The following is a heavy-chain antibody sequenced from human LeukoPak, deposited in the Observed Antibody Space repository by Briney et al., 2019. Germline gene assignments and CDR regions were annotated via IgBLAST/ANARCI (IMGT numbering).Heavy chain of an antibody. Sequence: SETLSLTCTVSGGSISSSSYYWGWIRQPPGKGLEWIGSISYSGRTYYNPSLKSRVTISVDTSKNQFSLKLSSVTAADTAVYYCAREVGPYGFDYWGQGTLVTVSS. CDR2: ISYSGRT. CDR3: AREVGPYGFDY. CDR1: GGSISSSSYY. D-gene: IGHD1-26*01. J-gene: IGHJ4*02. V-gene: IGHV4-39*07.